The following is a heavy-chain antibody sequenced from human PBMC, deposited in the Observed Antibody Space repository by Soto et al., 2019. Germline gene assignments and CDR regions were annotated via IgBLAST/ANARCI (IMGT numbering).Heavy chain of an antibody. CDR1: GFTFSNAW. Sequence: EVQLVESGGGLVKPGGSLRLSCAASGFTFSNAWMSWVRQAPGKGLEWVGRIKSKTDGGTTDYAAPVKGRFTISRDDSKNTLYLQMNSLKTEDTAVYYCTARARLGVTTGRGGGQGTLVTVSS. D-gene: IGHD3-16*01. CDR2: IKSKTDGGTT. CDR3: TARARLGVTTGRG. J-gene: IGHJ4*02. V-gene: IGHV3-15*01.